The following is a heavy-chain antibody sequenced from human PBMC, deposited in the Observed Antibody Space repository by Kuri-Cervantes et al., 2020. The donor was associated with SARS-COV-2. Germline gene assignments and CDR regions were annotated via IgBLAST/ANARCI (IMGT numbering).Heavy chain of an antibody. D-gene: IGHD3-22*01. CDR3: ARGRSSITMIVVVTPYYFDY. J-gene: IGHJ4*02. CDR2: ISYSGSS. V-gene: IGHV4-39*07. CDR1: GGSISSSSND. Sequence: SETLSLTCTVSGGSISSSSNDWGWVRQSPGKGLGWIGSISYSGSSNYNPSLKGRVTISVDTSKNQFSLKLSSVTAADTVVYYCARGRSSITMIVVVTPYYFDYWGQGTLVTVSS.